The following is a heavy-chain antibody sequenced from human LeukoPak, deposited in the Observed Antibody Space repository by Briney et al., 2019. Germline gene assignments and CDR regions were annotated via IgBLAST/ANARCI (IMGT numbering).Heavy chain of an antibody. Sequence: SETLSLTCTVSGGSISNYYWSWIRQPPGKGLEWIGYIYHSGSTYYNPSLKSRVTISVDRSKNQFSLKLSSVTAADTAVYYCARVPANSYYIWPVFNGSGGYGGQEPLVTVPS. D-gene: IGHD3-10*01. CDR2: IYHSGST. CDR1: GGSISNYY. CDR3: ARVPANSYYIWPVFNGSGGY. J-gene: IGHJ4*02. V-gene: IGHV4-59*12.